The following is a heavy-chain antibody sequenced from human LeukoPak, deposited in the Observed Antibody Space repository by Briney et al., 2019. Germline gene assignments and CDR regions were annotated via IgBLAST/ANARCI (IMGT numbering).Heavy chain of an antibody. J-gene: IGHJ4*02. V-gene: IGHV3-48*04. Sequence: PGGSLRLSCAASGFTFSSYSMNWVRQAPGKGLEWVSYISSSSSTIYYADSVKGRFTISRDNAKNSLYLQMNSLRAEDTAVYYCARGLQLVLNYWGQGTLVTVSS. CDR2: ISSSSSTI. D-gene: IGHD6-6*01. CDR3: ARGLQLVLNY. CDR1: GFTFSSYS.